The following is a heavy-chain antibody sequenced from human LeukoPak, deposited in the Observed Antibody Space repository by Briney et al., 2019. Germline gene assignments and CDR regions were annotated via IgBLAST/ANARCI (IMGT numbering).Heavy chain of an antibody. Sequence: NPGGSLRLSCAASGFTFSSSSMNWVRQPPGKGLEWIGEINHSGSTNYNPSLKSRVTISVDTSKNQFSLKLSSVTAADTAVYYCARGPIQLWFQSPRFDYWGQGTLVTVSS. CDR2: INHSGST. D-gene: IGHD5-18*01. CDR3: ARGPIQLWFQSPRFDY. V-gene: IGHV4-34*01. J-gene: IGHJ4*02. CDR1: GFTFSSSS.